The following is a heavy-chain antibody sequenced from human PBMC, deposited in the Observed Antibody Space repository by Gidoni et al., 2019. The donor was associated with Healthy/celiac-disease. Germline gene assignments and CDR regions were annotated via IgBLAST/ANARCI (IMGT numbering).Heavy chain of an antibody. V-gene: IGHV3-30*18. CDR3: AKLPASVCSGGSCYSKFDY. CDR1: GFTFSRSG. D-gene: IGHD2-15*01. J-gene: IGHJ4*02. Sequence: QVQLVESGGGVVQPGRSLRLSCAASGFTFSRSGMHWVRQAPGKGLEWVAVISYDGSNKYYADSGKGRFTISRDNSKNTLYLQMNSLRAEDTAVYYCAKLPASVCSGGSCYSKFDYWGQGTLVTVSS. CDR2: ISYDGSNK.